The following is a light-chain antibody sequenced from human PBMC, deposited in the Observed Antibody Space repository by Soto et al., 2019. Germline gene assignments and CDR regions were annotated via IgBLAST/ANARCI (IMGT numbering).Light chain of an antibody. J-gene: IGKJ2*01. CDR2: GAS. V-gene: IGKV3-20*01. Sequence: EIVLTQTPGTLSLSPGERATLSCRASQSVTSSHLAWYQQKPGQAPRLLIYGASTRATGIPDRFSGSGSDTDFSLTIRSLDPEDFAIYYCLLYLSPHRYTFGPGTKVQIK. CDR3: LLYLSPHRYT. CDR1: QSVTSSH.